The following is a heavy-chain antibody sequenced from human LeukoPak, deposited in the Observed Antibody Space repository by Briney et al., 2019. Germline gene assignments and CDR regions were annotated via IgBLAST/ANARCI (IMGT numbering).Heavy chain of an antibody. D-gene: IGHD3/OR15-3a*01. V-gene: IGHV3-66*03. CDR3: ARDRAALQDWVEFDP. CDR1: GYSFTSYW. J-gene: IGHJ5*02. CDR2: IRDSGEA. Sequence: GESLKISCKGSGYSFTSYWINWVRQMPGKGLEWVGLIRDSGEAFYADFVRGRFAISRDESENTLYLQMNSLRVEDTAVYFCARDRAALQDWVEFDPWGQGTPVIVSS.